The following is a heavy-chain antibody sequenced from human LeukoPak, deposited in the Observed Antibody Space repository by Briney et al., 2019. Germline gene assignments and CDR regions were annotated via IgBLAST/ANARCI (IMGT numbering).Heavy chain of an antibody. D-gene: IGHD2-21*01. CDR3: ARDEGAHDW. V-gene: IGHV3-30-3*01. J-gene: IGHJ4*02. CDR2: ISYDGSLK. CDR1: GFTFSSYT. Sequence: PGGSLRLSCAASGFTFSSYTMHWVRQAPGKGLDWVAAISYDGSLKYHAESVKGRFTISRDNSKNTLYLQMSSLRVEDTAVYWRARDEGAHDWWGQGTLVSVSS.